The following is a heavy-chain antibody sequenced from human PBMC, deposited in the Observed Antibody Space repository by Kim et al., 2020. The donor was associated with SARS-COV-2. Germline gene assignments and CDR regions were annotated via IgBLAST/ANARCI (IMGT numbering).Heavy chain of an antibody. Sequence: GGSLRLSCAVSGFTLKNYWMHWVRQAPGKVLVWVSRINNDGSRTSYADSVKGRFTISRDNAKNTLYLQMNSLRAEDTAVYYCARDLMDLMDVWGQGTTVT. J-gene: IGHJ6*02. V-gene: IGHV3-74*01. CDR1: GFTLKNYW. CDR2: INNDGSRT. D-gene: IGHD2-8*01. CDR3: ARDLMDLMDV.